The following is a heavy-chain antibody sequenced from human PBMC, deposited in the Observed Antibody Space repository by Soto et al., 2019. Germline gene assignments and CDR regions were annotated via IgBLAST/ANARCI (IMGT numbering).Heavy chain of an antibody. D-gene: IGHD2-15*01. CDR3: ARRGVSSYYSNY. V-gene: IGHV4-39*01. Sequence: QLQLQESGPGLVKPSETLSLTCTVSGGSISDSSYFWDWIRQPPGKGLEWIGNIYYSGSTYYNLSLKSRVTISVDTSKNQFSLKLSSVTAADTAVYYCARRGVSSYYSNYWGRGTLVTVSS. CDR2: IYYSGST. J-gene: IGHJ4*02. CDR1: GGSISDSSYF.